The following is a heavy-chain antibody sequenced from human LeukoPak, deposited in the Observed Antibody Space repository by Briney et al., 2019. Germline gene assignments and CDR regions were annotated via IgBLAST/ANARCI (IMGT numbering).Heavy chain of an antibody. D-gene: IGHD2-15*01. V-gene: IGHV4-34*01. CDR1: GGSFCGYY. Sequence: SETLSLTCAVFGGSFCGYYWSWIRQPPGKGLEWIGEINHSGSTNYNPSLKSRVTISVDTSKNQFSLKLSSVTAADTAVYYCARGDSDRDIWGQGTMVTVSS. CDR2: INHSGST. CDR3: ARGDSDRDI. J-gene: IGHJ3*02.